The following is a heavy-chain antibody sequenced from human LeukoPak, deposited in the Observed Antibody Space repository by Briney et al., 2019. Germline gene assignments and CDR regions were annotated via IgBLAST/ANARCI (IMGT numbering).Heavy chain of an antibody. CDR1: GFTFSDYW. Sequence: GSLRLSCEGSGFTFSDYWMGWVRQAPGKGLEWVANIIKDGSDKYYVDSVKGRFSISRDNAENSVYLQMSGLRVEDTAVYYCTRELWPADYWGQGILVTVSS. D-gene: IGHD3-16*01. CDR2: IIKDGSDK. V-gene: IGHV3-7*01. CDR3: TRELWPADY. J-gene: IGHJ4*02.